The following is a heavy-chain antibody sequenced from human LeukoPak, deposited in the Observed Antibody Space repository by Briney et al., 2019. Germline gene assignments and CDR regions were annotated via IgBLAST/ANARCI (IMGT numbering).Heavy chain of an antibody. CDR3: TTDRFGETLDY. CDR2: IRSKAYGGTT. V-gene: IGHV3-49*04. D-gene: IGHD3-10*01. CDR1: GFTFGDYA. Sequence: GGSLRLSCAASGFTFGDYAMSWVRQAPGKGLEWVGFIRSKAYGGTTDYAAPVKGRFTISRDDSKNTLYLQMNSLKTEDTAVYYCTTDRFGETLDYWGQGTLVTVSS. J-gene: IGHJ4*02.